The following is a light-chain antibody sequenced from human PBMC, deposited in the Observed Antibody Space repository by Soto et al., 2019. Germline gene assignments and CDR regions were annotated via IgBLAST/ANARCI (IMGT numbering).Light chain of an antibody. Sequence: EKVMTQSPATLSVSPGERATLSCRASQSVSSNLAWYQQKPGQAPRLLIYAASTRATGIPARFSGSGSGTEFTLTISSLQSEDFAVYYCQQYNKWPPYTFGQGTKLEIK. J-gene: IGKJ2*01. CDR3: QQYNKWPPYT. V-gene: IGKV3-15*01. CDR1: QSVSSN. CDR2: AAS.